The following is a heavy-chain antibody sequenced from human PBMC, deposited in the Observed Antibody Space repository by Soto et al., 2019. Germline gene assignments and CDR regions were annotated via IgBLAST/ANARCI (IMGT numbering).Heavy chain of an antibody. Sequence: GGSLRLSCAASGFTFSSCAMSWVRQAPGKGLEWVSAISGSGGSTYYADSVKGGFTTSGDNSKKRLYLQMNSLRAEDTAVYYCAKEISIVGATYFDYWGQGTLVTVSS. CDR2: ISGSGGST. V-gene: IGHV3-23*01. CDR1: GFTFSSCA. CDR3: AKEISIVGATYFDY. J-gene: IGHJ4*02. D-gene: IGHD1-26*01.